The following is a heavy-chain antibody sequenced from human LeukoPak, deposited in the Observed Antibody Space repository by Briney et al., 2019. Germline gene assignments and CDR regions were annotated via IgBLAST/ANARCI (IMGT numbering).Heavy chain of an antibody. D-gene: IGHD3-22*01. CDR3: XXXXXYYDSMVDAFDI. CDR1: GFTFSAFA. J-gene: IGHJ3*02. V-gene: IGHV3-23*01. Sequence: GGSLRLSCAASGFTFSAFAMTWVRQAPGKGLEWVSAITDDGYNTYSADSVKGRFTISRDNSKNTLYLQMNSLRAEDTAVYXXXXXXXYYDSMVDAFDIWGQGTMVTVSS. CDR2: ITDDGYNT.